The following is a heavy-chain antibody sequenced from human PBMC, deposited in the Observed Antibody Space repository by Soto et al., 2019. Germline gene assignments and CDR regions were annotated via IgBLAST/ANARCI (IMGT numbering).Heavy chain of an antibody. V-gene: IGHV3-30*18. CDR3: AKPLGLLRRAMAQGSDY. D-gene: IGHD5-18*01. CDR2: VPYDEITK. Sequence: GGSLRLSCAASGFTFSSYGMNWVRQAPGKGLEWVAVVPYDEITKYYADSVKGRFTISRDNSKNTVYLQMNSLRPEDTAVYYCAKPLGLLRRAMAQGSDYWGQGTLVTVSS. CDR1: GFTFSSYG. J-gene: IGHJ4*02.